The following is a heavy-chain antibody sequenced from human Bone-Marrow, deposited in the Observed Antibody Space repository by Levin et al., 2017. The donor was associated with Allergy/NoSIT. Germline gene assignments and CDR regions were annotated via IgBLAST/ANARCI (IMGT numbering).Heavy chain of an antibody. CDR3: ARGLEEGDTVLILDGYYFDY. V-gene: IGHV3-11*01. CDR1: GFTFSDCY. CDR2: IKGSGSTT. J-gene: IGHJ4*02. Sequence: PGGSLRLSCAASGFTFSDCYMSWIRQAPGKGLEWVSYIKGSGSTTYYADSVKGRFTISRDNAKNSLYLQMNNLRAEDTAVYYCARGLEEGDTVLILDGYYFDYWGQGTLVTVSS. D-gene: IGHD5-18*01.